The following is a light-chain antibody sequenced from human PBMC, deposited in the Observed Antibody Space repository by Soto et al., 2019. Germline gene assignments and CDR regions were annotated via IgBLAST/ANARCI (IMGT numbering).Light chain of an antibody. Sequence: MTQSPATLSVSPGERAILSCRASQTINNNLAWYQHKSGQAPRLLIYGASTRVTGVPARFSGSGSGTEFTLTISSLQSEDLALYYCQQYTYWPRTFGQGTKVEIK. CDR2: GAS. J-gene: IGKJ1*01. V-gene: IGKV3-15*01. CDR1: QTINNN. CDR3: QQYTYWPRT.